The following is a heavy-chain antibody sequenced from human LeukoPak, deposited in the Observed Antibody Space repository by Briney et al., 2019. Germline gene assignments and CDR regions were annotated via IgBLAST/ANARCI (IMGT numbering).Heavy chain of an antibody. Sequence: SETLSLTCTVSDGSINSFYWSWIRQPPGKGLEWIGYIYYSGSTNYNPSLKSRVTLSVDTSKNQFSLNLNSVTAADTAVYYCARAVAYGIDTGYFDYWGQGTLVTVSS. CDR2: IYYSGST. D-gene: IGHD2-8*02. CDR1: DGSINSFY. J-gene: IGHJ4*02. CDR3: ARAVAYGIDTGYFDY. V-gene: IGHV4-59*01.